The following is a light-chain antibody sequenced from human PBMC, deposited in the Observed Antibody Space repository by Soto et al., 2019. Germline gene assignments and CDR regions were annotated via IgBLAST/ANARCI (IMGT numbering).Light chain of an antibody. CDR1: QSVSSY. CDR2: DAS. V-gene: IGKV3-11*01. CDR3: QQYNSWPLT. J-gene: IGKJ4*01. Sequence: EIGLTQSPATLSLSPGERATLSCRASQSVSSYLAWYQQKPGKPPRLLIYDASNRATGIPARFSGSGSGTDFTLTISSLEPEDFAVYYCQQYNSWPLTFGGGTKVDIK.